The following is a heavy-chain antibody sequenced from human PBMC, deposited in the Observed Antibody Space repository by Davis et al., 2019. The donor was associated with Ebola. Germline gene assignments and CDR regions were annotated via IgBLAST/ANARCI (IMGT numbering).Heavy chain of an antibody. Sequence: PGGSLRLSCAASGFTFSSYSMNWVRQSPAKGLEWVSSISSSSSYIYYADSVKGRFTISRDNAKNSLYLQMSSLRAEDTAVYYCARDYEDIVVVPAAMETYYYYMDVWGKGTTVTVSS. CDR3: ARDYEDIVVVPAAMETYYYYMDV. D-gene: IGHD2-2*01. J-gene: IGHJ6*03. CDR1: GFTFSSYS. CDR2: ISSSSSYI. V-gene: IGHV3-21*01.